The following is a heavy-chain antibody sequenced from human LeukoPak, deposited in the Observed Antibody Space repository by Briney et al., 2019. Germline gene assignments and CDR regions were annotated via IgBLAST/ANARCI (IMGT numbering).Heavy chain of an antibody. Sequence: ASVKVSCKASGYTFTGCYMHWVRQAPGQGLEWMGWINPNSGGTNYAQKFQGRVTMTRDTSISTAYMELSRLRSDDTAVYYCARDLTSDGYDYNCFDPWGQGTLVTVSS. CDR1: GYTFTGCY. CDR2: INPNSGGT. V-gene: IGHV1-2*02. D-gene: IGHD5-24*01. CDR3: ARDLTSDGYDYNCFDP. J-gene: IGHJ5*02.